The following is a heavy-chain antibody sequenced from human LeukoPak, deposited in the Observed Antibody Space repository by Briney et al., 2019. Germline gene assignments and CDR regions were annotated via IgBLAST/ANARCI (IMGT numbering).Heavy chain of an antibody. V-gene: IGHV3-30-3*01. CDR1: GFTFSSYA. CDR3: ARDHALRFLEWHNSFDY. J-gene: IGHJ4*02. CDR2: ISYDGSNK. Sequence: GGSLRLSCAASGFTFSSYAMHWVRQAPGKGLEWVAVISYDGSNKYYADSVKGRFTISRDNSKNTLYLQMNSLGAEDTAVYYCARDHALRFLEWHNSFDYWGQGTLVTVSS. D-gene: IGHD3-3*01.